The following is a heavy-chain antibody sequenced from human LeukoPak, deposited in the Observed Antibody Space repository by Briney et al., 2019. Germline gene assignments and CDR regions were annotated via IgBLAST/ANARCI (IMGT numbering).Heavy chain of an antibody. Sequence: GGSLRLSCAASGFTFSSYWMSWVRQAPGKGLYWVALINPDGSDTAYVASEKGRFTISRDNARNSLYLQMNNLTPEDTAIYYCARDPAFGALDIWGQGTMVTVSS. CDR2: INPDGSDT. V-gene: IGHV3-7*05. D-gene: IGHD3-16*01. CDR1: GFTFSSYW. J-gene: IGHJ3*02. CDR3: ARDPAFGALDI.